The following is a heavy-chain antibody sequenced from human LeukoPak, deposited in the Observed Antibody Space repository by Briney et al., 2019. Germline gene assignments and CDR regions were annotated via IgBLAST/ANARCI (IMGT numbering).Heavy chain of an antibody. CDR1: GFTFSTYW. CDR2: IKPDGSEK. J-gene: IGHJ4*01. Sequence: GGSLRLSCAASGFTFSTYWMSWVRQAPGKGLEWVAKIKPDGSEKYYVASVKGRFTISRDNAKNSLYLQMNSLRAEDTAVFYCARGPRAFDYWGQGALVTVSS. V-gene: IGHV3-7*05. CDR3: ARGPRAFDY.